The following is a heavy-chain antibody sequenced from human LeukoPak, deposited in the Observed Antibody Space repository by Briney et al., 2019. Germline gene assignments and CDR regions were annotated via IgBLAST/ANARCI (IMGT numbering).Heavy chain of an antibody. D-gene: IGHD1-14*01. CDR3: ATGFYGGPFDY. CDR2: ISYDGSNK. CDR1: GFTFSSYR. V-gene: IGHV3-30*03. J-gene: IGHJ4*02. Sequence: PGGSLRLSCAASGFTFSSYRMHWVRQAPGKGLEWVAVISYDGSNKYYADSVKGRFTISRYNSKNTLYLQMNSLRAEDTAVYYCATGFYGGPFDYWGQGTLVTVSS.